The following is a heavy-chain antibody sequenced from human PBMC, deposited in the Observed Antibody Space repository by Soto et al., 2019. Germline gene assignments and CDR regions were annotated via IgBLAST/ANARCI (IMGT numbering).Heavy chain of an antibody. Sequence: PGGSLSLSCAASGFTICAYGFHWVRQAPGKALEYISAISSYGGNIYYANSVKGRFIISRDNSKNTLYLQMGSLRAEDMGVYYCARDVGSGNYYKGVYYYYYMGVWGKGTTVTVSS. D-gene: IGHD3-10*01. V-gene: IGHV3-64*01. CDR2: ISSYGGNI. J-gene: IGHJ6*03. CDR1: GFTICAYG. CDR3: ARDVGSGNYYKGVYYYYYMGV.